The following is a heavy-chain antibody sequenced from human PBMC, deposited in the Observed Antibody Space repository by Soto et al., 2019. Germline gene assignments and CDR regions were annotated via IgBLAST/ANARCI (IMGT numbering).Heavy chain of an antibody. V-gene: IGHV3-23*01. J-gene: IGHJ4*02. D-gene: IGHD5-12*01. CDR1: GFTFSSYA. Sequence: GSLRLSCAASGFTFSSYAMSWVRQAPGKVLEWVSAISGSGGSTYYADSVKGRFTISRDNSNNTLYLQMNSLRAEDSSVYYCAKVSVARHYWGQGTLVTVSS. CDR3: AKVSVARHY. CDR2: ISGSGGST.